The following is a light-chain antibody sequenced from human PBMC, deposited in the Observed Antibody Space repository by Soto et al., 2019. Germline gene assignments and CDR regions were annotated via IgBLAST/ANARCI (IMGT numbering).Light chain of an antibody. CDR3: MQTLQTWA. V-gene: IGKV2-28*01. J-gene: IGKJ1*01. CDR1: QSLLHSSGYNR. Sequence: DIVLTPSPLSLPVTPGEPASISCRSSQSLLHSSGYNRLDWYLQKPGQSPQLLIYLGSNRASGVPDRFSGSGSGTDFTLKISRVEAEDVGVYFCMQTLQTWAFGQGTKVEIK. CDR2: LGS.